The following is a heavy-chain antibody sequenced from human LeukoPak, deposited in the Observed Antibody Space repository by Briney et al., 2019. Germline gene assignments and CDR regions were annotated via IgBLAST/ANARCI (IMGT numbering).Heavy chain of an antibody. Sequence: ASVTVSCKASGYTFTGYFIHWVRQAPGQGLEWMGWINPNSGVTKYAQKFQGRVTMTRDTSISTAYMELSRLRSDDTAVYYCARDRDWSLDYWGQGTLVTVSS. CDR1: GYTFTGYF. J-gene: IGHJ4*02. V-gene: IGHV1-2*02. CDR3: ARDRDWSLDY. CDR2: INPNSGVT. D-gene: IGHD3/OR15-3a*01.